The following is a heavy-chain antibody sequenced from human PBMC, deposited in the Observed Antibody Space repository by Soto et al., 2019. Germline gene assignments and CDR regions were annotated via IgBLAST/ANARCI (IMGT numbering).Heavy chain of an antibody. J-gene: IGHJ5*02. Sequence: QITLKEFGPTLVKPTQTLTPTCTFSGFSLSTSGVGVGWIRQPPGKALEWLALIYWDDEKRYNPSLKTRLTITKDTAKNQVILTVTNMDPVDTATYYCAHRRNSHYDILTGYSKNWFDPWGQGTLVTVSP. D-gene: IGHD3-9*01. CDR1: GFSLSTSGVG. CDR2: IYWDDEK. V-gene: IGHV2-5*02. CDR3: AHRRNSHYDILTGYSKNWFDP.